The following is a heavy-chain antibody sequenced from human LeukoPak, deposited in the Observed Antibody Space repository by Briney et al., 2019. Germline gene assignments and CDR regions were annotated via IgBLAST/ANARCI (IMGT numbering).Heavy chain of an antibody. Sequence: GSLRLSCAASGFTFSSYAMHWVRQAPGKGLEWLAVISRDGNNKYYADSVRGRFTISRDNSKNTLYLQMNSLRAEDTAVYYCAKDPTYYYDSSGYWDGLNYFDYWGQGTLVTVSS. CDR3: AKDPTYYYDSSGYWDGLNYFDY. J-gene: IGHJ4*02. V-gene: IGHV3-30-3*01. CDR2: ISRDGNNK. CDR1: GFTFSSYA. D-gene: IGHD3-22*01.